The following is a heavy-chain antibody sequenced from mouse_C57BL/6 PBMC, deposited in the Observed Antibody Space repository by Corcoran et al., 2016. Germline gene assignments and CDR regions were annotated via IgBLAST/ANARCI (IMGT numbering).Heavy chain of an antibody. CDR1: GYTFTDYY. CDR2: INPYNGGT. J-gene: IGHJ3*01. Sequence: EVQLQQSGPVLVKPGASVKLSCKASGYTFTDYYMNWVKQSHGKSLEWIGVINPYNGGTTYNQNFKGKATLTVDKSSSTAYMELNSLTSEDSAVYYCARTFAYWGQGTLVTVSA. V-gene: IGHV1-19*01. CDR3: ARTFAY.